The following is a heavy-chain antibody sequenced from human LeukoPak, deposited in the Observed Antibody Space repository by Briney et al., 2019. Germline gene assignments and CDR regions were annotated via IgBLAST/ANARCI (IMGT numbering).Heavy chain of an antibody. CDR3: ARDQGASLRFLEWSRSHYYYYMDV. D-gene: IGHD3-3*01. Sequence: SVKVSCKASGGTFSSYAISWVRQAPGQGLEWMGGIIPIFGTANYAQKFQGRVTITADESTSTAYMELSSLRSEDTAVYYCARDQGASLRFLEWSRSHYYYYMDVWGKGTTVTVSS. CDR1: GGTFSSYA. V-gene: IGHV1-69*13. CDR2: IIPIFGTA. J-gene: IGHJ6*03.